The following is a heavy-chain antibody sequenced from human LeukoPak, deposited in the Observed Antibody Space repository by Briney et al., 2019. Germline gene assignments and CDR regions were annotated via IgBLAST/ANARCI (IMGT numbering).Heavy chain of an antibody. CDR2: INTNSGGP. J-gene: IGHJ4*02. CDR1: GYTFTDFY. D-gene: IGHD6-19*01. CDR3: ARGREVAGTVSY. V-gene: IGHV1-2*02. Sequence: ASVKVSCKTSGYTFTDFYVHWLRQAPGQGLEWMGWINTNSGGPNYPQKFQGRVTMTRDTSSSTAYMELSRLRFDDSAVYYCARGREVAGTVSYWGQGTLVTASS.